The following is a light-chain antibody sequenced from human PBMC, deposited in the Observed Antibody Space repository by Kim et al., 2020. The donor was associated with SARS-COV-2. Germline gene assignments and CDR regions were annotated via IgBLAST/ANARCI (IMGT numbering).Light chain of an antibody. J-gene: IGLJ2*01. CDR3: QAWDSSTAGVV. Sequence: SYELTQPPSVSVSPGQTASITCSGDKLGDKYACWYQQKPGQSPVLVIYQDSKRPSGIPERFSGSNSGNTATLTISGTQAMDEADYYCQAWDSSTAGVVLG. CDR1: KLGDKY. V-gene: IGLV3-1*01. CDR2: QDS.